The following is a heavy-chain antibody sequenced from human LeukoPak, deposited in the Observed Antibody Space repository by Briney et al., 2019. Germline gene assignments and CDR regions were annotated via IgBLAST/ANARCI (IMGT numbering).Heavy chain of an antibody. D-gene: IGHD5-12*01. CDR3: ARVGGGYSGYVY. J-gene: IGHJ4*02. Sequence: PGGSLRLSRAASGFTFSSYAMHWVRQAPGKGLEYVSAISSNGGSTYYANSVKGRFTISRDNSKNTLYLQMGSLRAEDMGVYYCARVGGGYSGYVYWGQGTLVTVSS. CDR1: GFTFSSYA. V-gene: IGHV3-64*01. CDR2: ISSNGGST.